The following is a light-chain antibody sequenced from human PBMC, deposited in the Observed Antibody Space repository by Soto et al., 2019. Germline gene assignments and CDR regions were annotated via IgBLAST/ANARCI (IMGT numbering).Light chain of an antibody. CDR1: QSISSY. J-gene: IGKJ4*02. CDR2: AAS. V-gene: IGKV1-39*01. CDR3: QQSYSTPRT. Sequence: DIQMTQSPSSLSASVGDIVTITCRASQSISSYLNWYQQKPGKAPKLLIYAASSLQSGVPSRFSGSGSGTDFTLTISSLLPEDFATYYCQQSYSTPRTFGGGTKVDIK.